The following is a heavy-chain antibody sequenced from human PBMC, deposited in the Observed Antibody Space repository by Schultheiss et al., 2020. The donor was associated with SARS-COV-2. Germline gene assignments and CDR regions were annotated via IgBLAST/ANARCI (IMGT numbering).Heavy chain of an antibody. J-gene: IGHJ4*02. CDR1: GGSISSYY. CDR2: IYYSGST. D-gene: IGHD3-16*02. CDR3: ATLPYDYVWGSYRPGYFDY. V-gene: IGHV4-59*01. Sequence: SETLSLTCTVSGGSISSYYWSWIRQPPGKGLEWIGYIYYSGSTNYNPSLKSRVTISVDTSKNQFSLKLSSVTAADTAVYYCATLPYDYVWGSYRPGYFDYWGQGTLVTVSS.